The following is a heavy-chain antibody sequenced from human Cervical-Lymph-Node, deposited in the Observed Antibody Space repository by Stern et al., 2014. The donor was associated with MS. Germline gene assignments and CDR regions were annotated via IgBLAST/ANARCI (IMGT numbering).Heavy chain of an antibody. J-gene: IGHJ4*02. CDR2: IWYRGNNK. CDR3: ARDSGGNYVEDIDY. Sequence: VQLVESGGGVVQAGRSLRLSCAASGFTFRSYGMHWVRQAPGKGLEWVGGIWYRGNNKYHADSVKGRFTISRDNSKNTLYLQMSSLRAEDTAVYYCARDSGGNYVEDIDYWGQGTLVTVSS. V-gene: IGHV3-33*01. CDR1: GFTFRSYG. D-gene: IGHD4-23*01.